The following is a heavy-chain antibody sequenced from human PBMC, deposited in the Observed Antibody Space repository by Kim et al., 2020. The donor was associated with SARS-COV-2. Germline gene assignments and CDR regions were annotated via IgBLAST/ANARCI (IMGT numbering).Heavy chain of an antibody. V-gene: IGHV3-21*01. Sequence: GGSLRLSCAASGFTFSSYSMNWVRQAPGKGLEWVSSISSSSSSIYYADSVKGRFTISRDNAKNSLYLQMNSLRAEDTAVYYCARPQTEWELGLKDAFYIWRQRTMVTVSS. D-gene: IGHD1-26*01. J-gene: IGHJ3*02. CDR2: ISSSSSSI. CDR3: ARPQTEWELGLKDAFYI. CDR1: GFTFSSYS.